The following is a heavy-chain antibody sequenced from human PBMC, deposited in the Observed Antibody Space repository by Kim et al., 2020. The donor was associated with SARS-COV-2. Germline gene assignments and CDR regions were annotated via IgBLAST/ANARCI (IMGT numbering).Heavy chain of an antibody. D-gene: IGHD5-12*01. CDR2: ISWNSGYI. J-gene: IGHJ4*02. V-gene: IGHV3-9*01. Sequence: GGSLRLSCTASGFTFDDYAMHWVRQAPGKGLEWVSTISWNSGYIDFAESVEGRFTVSRDNARNSLYLQMSSLRGEDTAFYYCARGPSSSSFTPLRDPYFDYRGQGTLVTVSS. CDR1: GFTFDDYA. CDR3: ARGPSSSSFTPLRDPYFDY.